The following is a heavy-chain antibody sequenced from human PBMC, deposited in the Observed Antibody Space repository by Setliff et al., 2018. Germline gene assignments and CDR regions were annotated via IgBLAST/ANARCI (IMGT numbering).Heavy chain of an antibody. J-gene: IGHJ5*02. CDR1: GGPFSGAS. Sequence: SETLSLTCTVSGGPFSGASIWSWIRQPPGKGLEFIGYVYHSGTAKYDPSLESRAIMSVDASKNEISLRLKSVTAADTAVYYCARAHTWSLPNDNSGYPGWFDPWGQGTLVTVSS. CDR3: ARAHTWSLPNDNSGYPGWFDP. CDR2: VYHSGTA. V-gene: IGHV4-59*01. D-gene: IGHD3-22*01.